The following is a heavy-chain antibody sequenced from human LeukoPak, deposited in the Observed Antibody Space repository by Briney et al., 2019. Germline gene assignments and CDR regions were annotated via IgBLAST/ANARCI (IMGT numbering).Heavy chain of an antibody. CDR1: GYTFTGYY. V-gene: IGHV1-2*06. J-gene: IGHJ4*02. CDR2: INPNSGGT. Sequence: ASVKVSCKASGYTFTGYYMHWVRQAPGQGLDWMGRINPNSGGTNYAQKFQGRVTMTRDTSISTAYMELSRLGSDDTAVYYCAARSRTAGEFDYWGQGTLVTVSS. D-gene: IGHD6-13*01. CDR3: AARSRTAGEFDY.